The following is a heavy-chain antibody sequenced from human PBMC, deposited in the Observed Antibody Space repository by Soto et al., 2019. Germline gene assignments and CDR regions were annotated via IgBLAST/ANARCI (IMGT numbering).Heavy chain of an antibody. D-gene: IGHD1-26*01. CDR1: GGTFSSYT. J-gene: IGHJ6*02. Sequence: QVQLVQSGAEVKKPGSSVKVSCKASGGTFSSYTISWVRQAPGQGLEWMGRIIPILGIANYAQKFQGRVTXTXDIXTSTAYMELSSLRSEDTAVYYCARVGSMYYYGMDVWGQGTTVTVSS. CDR2: IIPILGIA. CDR3: ARVGSMYYYGMDV. V-gene: IGHV1-69*02.